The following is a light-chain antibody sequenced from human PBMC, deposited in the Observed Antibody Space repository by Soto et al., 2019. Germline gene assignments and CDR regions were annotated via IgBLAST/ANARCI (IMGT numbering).Light chain of an antibody. V-gene: IGKV3-11*01. J-gene: IGKJ4*01. Sequence: ESVLTQSPATLSLSPGERATLSCRASQSVSSYLVWYQQKPGQAPRLLIYDASNRATGIPARFSGSGSGTDFTLTISSLEHEDFALYYCQQRSNRPPLTFGGGTKVEIK. CDR1: QSVSSY. CDR2: DAS. CDR3: QQRSNRPPLT.